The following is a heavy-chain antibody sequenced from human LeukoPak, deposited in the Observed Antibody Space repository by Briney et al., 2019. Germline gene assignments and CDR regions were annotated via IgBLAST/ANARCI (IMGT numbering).Heavy chain of an antibody. CDR2: IYYSGST. CDR3: AREYSYGSSYYFDY. V-gene: IGHV4-39*07. CDR1: GGSISSSSYY. Sequence: SETLSLTCTVSGGSISSSSYYWGWIRQPPGKGLEWIGSIYYSGSTYYNLSLKSRVTISLDTSKNQFSLKLSSVTAADTAVYYCAREYSYGSSYYFDYWGQGTLVTVSS. D-gene: IGHD5-18*01. J-gene: IGHJ4*02.